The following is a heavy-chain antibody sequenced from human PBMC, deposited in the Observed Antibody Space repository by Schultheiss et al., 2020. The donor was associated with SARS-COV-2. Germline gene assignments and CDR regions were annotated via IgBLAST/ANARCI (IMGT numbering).Heavy chain of an antibody. CDR3: ARDQIRWFDP. CDR1: GGSISSGGYY. V-gene: IGHV4-31*03. Sequence: SETLSLTCTVSGGSISSGGYYWSWIRQHPGKGLEWIGYIYYSGSTYYNPSLKSRVTISVDTSKNQFSLKLSSVTAADTAVYYCARDQIRWFDPWGLGTLVTVSS. J-gene: IGHJ5*02. CDR2: IYYSGST.